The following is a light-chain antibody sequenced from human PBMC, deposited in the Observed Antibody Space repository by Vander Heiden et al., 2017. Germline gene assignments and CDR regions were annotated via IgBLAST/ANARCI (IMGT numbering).Light chain of an antibody. CDR2: GKN. V-gene: IGLV3-19*01. J-gene: IGLJ3*02. CDR3: NSRDSSGNAGV. CDR1: SLRSYY. Sequence: SSELTQDPAVSVALGQPLRLTCQGDSLRSYYASWYQQKPGQAPVLVIYGKNNRPSGIPDRFSGSSSGNTASLTITGAQAEDEADYYCNSRDSSGNAGVFGGGTKLTVL.